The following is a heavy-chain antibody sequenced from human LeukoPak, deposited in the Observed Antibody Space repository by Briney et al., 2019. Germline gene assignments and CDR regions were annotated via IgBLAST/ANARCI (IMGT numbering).Heavy chain of an antibody. CDR3: ARHRRWRTDAFDI. Sequence: SETLSLTCTVSGGSITSYYWSWIRQPPGKGLEWIGYIYYSGSTNCNPSLKSRVTISVDTSKNQFSLKLSSVTAADTAVYYCARHRRWRTDAFDIWGQGTMVTVSS. V-gene: IGHV4-59*08. CDR1: GGSITSYY. J-gene: IGHJ3*02. D-gene: IGHD5-24*01. CDR2: IYYSGST.